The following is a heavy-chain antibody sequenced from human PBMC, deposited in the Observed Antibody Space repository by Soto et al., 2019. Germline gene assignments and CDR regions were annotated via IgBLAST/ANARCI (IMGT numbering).Heavy chain of an antibody. D-gene: IGHD2-8*02. CDR3: ARGGASKSGHLWYFDL. CDR1: GFTFSSYA. CDR2: ISGSGGST. V-gene: IGHV3-23*01. J-gene: IGHJ2*01. Sequence: EVQLLESGGGLVQPGGSLRLSCAASGFTFSSYAMSWVRQAPGKGLEWVSAISGSGGSTYYADSVKGRFTISRDNARNSVYLQTNSLRGEDTAVYYCARGGASKSGHLWYFDLWGRGTLVTVSS.